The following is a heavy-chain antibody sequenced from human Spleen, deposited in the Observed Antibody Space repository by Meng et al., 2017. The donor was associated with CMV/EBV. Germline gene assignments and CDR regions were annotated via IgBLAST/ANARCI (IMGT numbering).Heavy chain of an antibody. D-gene: IGHD3-10*01. J-gene: IGHJ5*02. CDR3: ARTGPGSYSVFDP. V-gene: IGHV1-2*02. CDR1: GYTFTGYY. CDR2: INPNSGGT. Sequence: KACGYTFTGYYMHWVRQAPGQGLEWMGWINPNSGGTNYAQKFQGRVTMTRDTSISTAYMELSRLRSDDTAVYYCARTGPGSYSVFDPWGQGTLVTVSS.